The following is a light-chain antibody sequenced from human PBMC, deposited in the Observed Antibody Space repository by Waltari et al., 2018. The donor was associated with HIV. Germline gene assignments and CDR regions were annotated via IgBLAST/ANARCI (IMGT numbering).Light chain of an antibody. J-gene: IGKJ4*01. CDR2: GAS. V-gene: IGKV3-15*01. Sequence: EIVLTQSPATLSVYPGERATLSCRASQSVSSPLVWYQQKPGNAPRLLIYGASTRATGIPARFSGSGSGTEFTLTISSLQSEDVAVYYCQQYNNWPLTFGGGTKVEIK. CDR1: QSVSSP. CDR3: QQYNNWPLT.